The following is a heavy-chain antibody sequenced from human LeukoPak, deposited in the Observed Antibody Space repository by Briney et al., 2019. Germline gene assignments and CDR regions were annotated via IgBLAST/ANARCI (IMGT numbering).Heavy chain of an antibody. CDR3: ARGYCDSSGYPMYDAFDI. CDR2: IYAGGST. CDR1: GFTVSGNY. J-gene: IGHJ3*02. Sequence: GGSLRLSCAASGFTVSGNYMSWVRQAPGKGLEWVSVIYAGGSTYYADSVKGRFTISRDNSMNTLYLQMNSLRAEDTAVYYCARGYCDSSGYPMYDAFDIWGQGTMVTVSS. D-gene: IGHD3-22*01. V-gene: IGHV3-53*01.